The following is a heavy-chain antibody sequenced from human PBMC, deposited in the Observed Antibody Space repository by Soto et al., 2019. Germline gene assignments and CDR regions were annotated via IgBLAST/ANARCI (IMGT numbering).Heavy chain of an antibody. CDR3: ARVITGKPNYYYYCMYV. Sequence: PETLSLTYTVSDGYIRSYYWSWIRQPPGKGLEWIGYIYYSGSTNYNPSLKSRVTISVDTSKNQFSLKLSSVTAADTAVYYCARVITGKPNYYYYCMYVWGQGTTVTVSS. V-gene: IGHV4-59*01. CDR1: DGYIRSYY. D-gene: IGHD1-20*01. J-gene: IGHJ6*02. CDR2: IYYSGST.